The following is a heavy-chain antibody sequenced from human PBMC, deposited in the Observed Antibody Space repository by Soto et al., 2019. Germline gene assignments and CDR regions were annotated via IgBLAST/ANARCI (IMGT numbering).Heavy chain of an antibody. J-gene: IGHJ4*02. CDR1: GFTFSSYG. V-gene: IGHV3-30*18. D-gene: IGHD3-22*01. Sequence: QVQLVESGGGVVQPGRSLRLSCAASGFTFSSYGMHWVRQAPGKGLEWVAVISYDGSNKYYADSVKGRFTISRDNFKNTLYLQMNSLRAEDTAVYYCAKDIPAYYYDSSGPDYWGQGTLVTVSS. CDR3: AKDIPAYYYDSSGPDY. CDR2: ISYDGSNK.